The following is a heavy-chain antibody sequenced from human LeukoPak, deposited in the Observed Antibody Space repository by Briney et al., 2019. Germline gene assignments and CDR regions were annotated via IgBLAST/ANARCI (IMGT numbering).Heavy chain of an antibody. CDR1: GYTFTSYG. CDR2: ISAYNGNT. Sequence: ASVKVSCKASGYTFTSYGISWVRQAPGQGLEWRGWISAYNGNTKYAQKLQGRVTMTRDTSTRTAYMELRSLSSDDTAVYYCARDGHRMYYYESSDYRFDSWGQGTLVTVSS. CDR3: ARDGHRMYYYESSDYRFDS. J-gene: IGHJ4*02. D-gene: IGHD3-22*01. V-gene: IGHV1-18*01.